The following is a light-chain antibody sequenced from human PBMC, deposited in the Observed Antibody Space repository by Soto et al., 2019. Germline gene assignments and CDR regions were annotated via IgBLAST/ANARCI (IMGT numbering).Light chain of an antibody. V-gene: IGKV1-5*01. CDR2: DAS. J-gene: IGKJ2*01. CDR3: QQYFSYPYT. CDR1: QRITSW. Sequence: DIQMTQSPSTLSASVGDRVNITCRASQRITSWLAWYQQKPGKAPNLLIYDASSLETAVPSRFSGTGSGTEFTLTFSSLPPDDFGTYYCQQYFSYPYTFGHGTKLEIK.